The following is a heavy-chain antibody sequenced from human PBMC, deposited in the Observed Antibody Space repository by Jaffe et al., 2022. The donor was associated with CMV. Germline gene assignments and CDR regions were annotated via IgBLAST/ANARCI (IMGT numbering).Heavy chain of an antibody. Sequence: EVQLVESGGGLVQPGGSLRLSCAASGFTFSSYWMSWVRQAPGKGLEWVANINQDGSEKYYVDSVKGRFTISRDNAKNSLYLQMNSLRAEDTAVYYCARVSYCTGTSCHPGGVDYWGQGTLVTVSS. CDR3: ARVSYCTGTSCHPGGVDY. V-gene: IGHV3-7*01. J-gene: IGHJ4*02. CDR1: GFTFSSYW. CDR2: INQDGSEK. D-gene: IGHD2-2*01.